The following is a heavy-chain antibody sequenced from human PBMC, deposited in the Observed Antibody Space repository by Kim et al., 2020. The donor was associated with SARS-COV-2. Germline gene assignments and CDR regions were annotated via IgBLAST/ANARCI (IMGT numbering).Heavy chain of an antibody. CDR2: GST. J-gene: IGHJ4*02. D-gene: IGHD6-13*01. Sequence: GSTYYNPSLKSRVTISVDTSKNQFSLKLSSVTAADTAVYYCAGGSWYFDYWGQGTLVTVSS. V-gene: IGHV4-39*01. CDR3: AGGSWYFDY.